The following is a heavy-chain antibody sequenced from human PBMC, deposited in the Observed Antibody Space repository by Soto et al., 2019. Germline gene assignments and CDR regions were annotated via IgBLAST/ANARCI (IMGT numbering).Heavy chain of an antibody. J-gene: IGHJ6*02. Sequence: QVQLVESGGGVVQPGRSLRLSGAASGFTFSSYGMHWVRQAPGKGLEGVAVIWYDGSNKYYADSVKGRFTISRDNSKNTLYLQMNSLRAEDTAVYYCAREKLRWFYGMDVWGQGTTVTVSS. V-gene: IGHV3-33*01. CDR3: AREKLRWFYGMDV. D-gene: IGHD4-17*01. CDR2: IWYDGSNK. CDR1: GFTFSSYG.